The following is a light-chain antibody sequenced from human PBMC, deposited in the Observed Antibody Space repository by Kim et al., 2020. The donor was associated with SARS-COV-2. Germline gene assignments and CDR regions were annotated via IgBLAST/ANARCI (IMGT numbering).Light chain of an antibody. CDR3: QQRSNWPPYT. J-gene: IGKJ2*01. Sequence: LSPGEGATLSCRASQSVSTSLAWYQQKPGQAPRLLIHDASNRATGIPARFSGSGSGTDFTLTISSLEPEDFAVYYCQQRSNWPPYTFGQGTKLEI. V-gene: IGKV3-11*01. CDR2: DAS. CDR1: QSVSTS.